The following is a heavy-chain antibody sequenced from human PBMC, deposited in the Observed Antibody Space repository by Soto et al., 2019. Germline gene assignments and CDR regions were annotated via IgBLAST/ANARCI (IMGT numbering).Heavy chain of an antibody. D-gene: IGHD3-3*01. V-gene: IGHV3-74*01. CDR1: GVTFSRCW. J-gene: IGHJ4*02. CDR2: IKGDGSSA. Sequence: GALRVPWGGSGVTFSRCWDHLGRQVRGKGLVWVSRIKGDGSSASYADSVKGRFTISRDNAKNTLYLQMNSLRAEDTAVFYCARGAFGAYYFDHWGQGTPVTVSS. CDR3: ARGAFGAYYFDH.